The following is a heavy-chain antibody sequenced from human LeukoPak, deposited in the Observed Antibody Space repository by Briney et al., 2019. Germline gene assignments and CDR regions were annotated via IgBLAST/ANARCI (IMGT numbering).Heavy chain of an antibody. D-gene: IGHD3-9*01. J-gene: IGHJ6*02. V-gene: IGHV1-8*01. Sequence: GASVKVSCKASGYTFTSYDINWVRQATGQGLEWMGWMNPNSGNTGYAQKFQGRVTMTRNTSISTAYMELSGLRSEDTAVYYCARTYYDISTGPQDYYYGMDVWGQGTTVTVSS. CDR3: ARTYYDISTGPQDYYYGMDV. CDR1: GYTFTSYD. CDR2: MNPNSGNT.